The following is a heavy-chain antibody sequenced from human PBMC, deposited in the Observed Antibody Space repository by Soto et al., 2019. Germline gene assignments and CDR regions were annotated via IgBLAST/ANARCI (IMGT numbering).Heavy chain of an antibody. CDR3: ARDLEFRDGNISHLDY. V-gene: IGHV1-69*13. D-gene: IGHD3-10*01. J-gene: IGHJ4*02. CDR1: GGTFRNHV. CDR2: IIPIIGTQ. Sequence: ASVKVSCRASGGTFRNHVCNWVRQAPGQGLEWMGGIIPIIGTQNYAQKFQGRVTITADASTNTVYLDVSSLRSQDTAVYYCARDLEFRDGNISHLDYWGQRTLFAVSS.